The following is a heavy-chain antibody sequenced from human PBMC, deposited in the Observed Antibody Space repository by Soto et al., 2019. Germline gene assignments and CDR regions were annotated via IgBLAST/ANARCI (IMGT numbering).Heavy chain of an antibody. J-gene: IGHJ2*01. CDR2: ISSSSSTV. Sequence: PGGFLRLSCAASGFQFSSYSMNWVRQAPGKGLEWVSYISSSSSTVYYADSVKGRFTMSRDNAKKSLYLQMNSLRAEDTAVYYCARVDSYWYFDLWGRGTLVTVSS. CDR3: ARVDSYWYFDL. CDR1: GFQFSSYS. D-gene: IGHD2-2*03. V-gene: IGHV3-48*01.